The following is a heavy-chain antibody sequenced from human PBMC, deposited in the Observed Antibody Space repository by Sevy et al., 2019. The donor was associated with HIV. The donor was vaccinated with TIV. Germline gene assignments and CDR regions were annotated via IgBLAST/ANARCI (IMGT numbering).Heavy chain of an antibody. CDR1: EDSVSSNSDA. CDR3: ASGPGGVYSGSYYTFDY. Sequence: SETLSLTCAISEDSVSSNSDAWNWIRQSPSRGLEWLGRTYYRSKWYNDYAVSVKSRITINPDTSKNQFSLQLNSVTPEDTAVYYCASGPGGVYSGSYYTFDYWGQGTLVTVSS. CDR2: TYYRSKWYN. D-gene: IGHD1-26*01. V-gene: IGHV6-1*01. J-gene: IGHJ4*02.